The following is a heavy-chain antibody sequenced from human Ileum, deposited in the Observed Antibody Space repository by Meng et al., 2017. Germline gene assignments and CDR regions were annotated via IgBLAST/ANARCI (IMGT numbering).Heavy chain of an antibody. J-gene: IGHJ4*02. D-gene: IGHD1-26*01. CDR2: ISGGGSAI. Sequence: GESLKISCTASGFTFSDYYMSWIRQAPGKGLEWVSYISGGGSAIYYADSVRGRFTISRDNAKNSLYLQMNSLRAEDTAVYYCARGGRYYGGYWGQGTLVTVSS. CDR3: ARGGRYYGGY. V-gene: IGHV3-11*01. CDR1: GFTFSDYY.